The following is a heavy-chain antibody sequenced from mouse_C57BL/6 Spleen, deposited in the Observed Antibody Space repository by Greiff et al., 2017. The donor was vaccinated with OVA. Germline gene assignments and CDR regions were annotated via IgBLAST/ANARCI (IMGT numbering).Heavy chain of an antibody. CDR2: IYPGDGDT. J-gene: IGHJ2*01. CDR3: ALSGTHFDY. V-gene: IGHV1-82*01. D-gene: IGHD4-1*01. CDR1: GYAFSSSW. Sequence: QVQLQQSGPELVKPGASVKISCKASGYAFSSSWMNWVKQRPGKGLEWIGRIYPGDGDTNYNGKFKGKATLTADKSSSTAYMQLSSLTSEDSAVYFCALSGTHFDYWGQGTTLTVSS.